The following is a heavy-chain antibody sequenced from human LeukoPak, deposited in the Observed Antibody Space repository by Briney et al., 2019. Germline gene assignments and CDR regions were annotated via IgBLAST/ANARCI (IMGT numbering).Heavy chain of an antibody. D-gene: IGHD6-6*01. V-gene: IGHV6-1*01. CDR1: GDSVSSNSAA. Sequence: SQTLSLTCAISGDSVSSNSAAWNWIRQSPSRGLEWLGRTYYRSKWYNDYAVSVKSRITINPDTSKNQFSLQLNSVTPEDTAVYYCAREYSSSSRDRTENYYYYMDVWGKGTTVTVSS. CDR2: TYYRSKWYN. CDR3: AREYSSSSRDRTENYYYYMDV. J-gene: IGHJ6*03.